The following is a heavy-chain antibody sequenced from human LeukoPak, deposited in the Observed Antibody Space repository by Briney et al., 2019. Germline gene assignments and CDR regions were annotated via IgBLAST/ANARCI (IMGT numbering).Heavy chain of an antibody. CDR2: IKQDGSEK. Sequence: GGSLRLSCAVSGYTFSSYWMGWVRQAPGMGLEWVATIKQDGSEKYYLDSVKGRFTISRDNAKNSLFLQMNSLRAEDTAAYYCAGARGWEFSSWGQGTLVTVSS. D-gene: IGHD1-26*01. J-gene: IGHJ5*02. CDR3: AGARGWEFSS. V-gene: IGHV3-7*01. CDR1: GYTFSSYW.